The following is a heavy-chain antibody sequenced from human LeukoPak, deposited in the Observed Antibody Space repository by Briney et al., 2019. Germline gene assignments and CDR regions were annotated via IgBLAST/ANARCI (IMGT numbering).Heavy chain of an antibody. V-gene: IGHV3-7*01. J-gene: IGHJ5*02. CDR1: GFTFSSYW. D-gene: IGHD3-10*01. CDR2: IKQDGSEK. Sequence: PGGSLRLSCAASGFTFSSYWMSWVRQAPGKGLEWVDNIKQDGSEKYYVDSVKGRFTISRDNAKNSLYLQMNSLRAEDTAVYYCARETPNYYGSGSYFPPVPGNWFDPWGQGTLVTVSS. CDR3: ARETPNYYGSGSYFPPVPGNWFDP.